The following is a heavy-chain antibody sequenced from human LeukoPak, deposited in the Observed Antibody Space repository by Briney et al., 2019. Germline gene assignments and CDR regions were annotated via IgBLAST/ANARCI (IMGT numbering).Heavy chain of an antibody. CDR1: GFNVNTNY. D-gene: IGHD2-2*01. Sequence: GGSLRLSCAASGFNVNTNYMSWVRQAPGKGLESVSLIYNRGDTYYADSVKGRFTISRDNSKNTLYLQMNSLRAEDTAVYYCAKDRGIVVVPAAPNTDNWFDPWGQGTLVTVSS. V-gene: IGHV3-53*01. CDR2: IYNRGDT. CDR3: AKDRGIVVVPAAPNTDNWFDP. J-gene: IGHJ5*02.